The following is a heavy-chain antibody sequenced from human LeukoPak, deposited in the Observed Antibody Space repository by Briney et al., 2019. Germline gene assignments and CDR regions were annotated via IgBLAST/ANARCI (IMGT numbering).Heavy chain of an antibody. CDR1: GLTFSRYA. D-gene: IGHD1-26*01. V-gene: IGHV3-23*01. CDR2: ISGRGDNT. Sequence: GGSLRLSCAVSGLTFSRYAMNWVRQAPGKGLEWVSGISGRGDNTYYADSVKGRFTISRDNSKNTLYLQMNSLRAEDTAIYYCAPGGTLDYWGQGTLVTVSS. CDR3: APGGTLDY. J-gene: IGHJ4*02.